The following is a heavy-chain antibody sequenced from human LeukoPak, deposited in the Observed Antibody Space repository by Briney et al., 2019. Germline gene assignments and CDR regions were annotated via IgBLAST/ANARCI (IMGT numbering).Heavy chain of an antibody. Sequence: GGSLRLSCAASGFSFSSYAMSWVRQAPGRGLEWVSAISAVSGSTYYADSVKGRFTISRDNSKNTLYLQMNILRAEDAAVYFCARVPPPFTMYYMDVWGKGTPVIVSS. CDR2: ISAVSGST. D-gene: IGHD5-24*01. V-gene: IGHV3-23*01. CDR3: ARVPPPFTMYYMDV. CDR1: GFSFSSYA. J-gene: IGHJ6*03.